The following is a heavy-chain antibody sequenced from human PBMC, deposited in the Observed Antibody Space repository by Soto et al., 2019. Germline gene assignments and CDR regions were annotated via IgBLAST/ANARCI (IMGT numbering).Heavy chain of an antibody. CDR2: ISTCSGNT. J-gene: IGHJ5*02. D-gene: IGHD1-1*01. CDR3: ARGTVSSGRWFGP. CDR1: ASTFTGYT. Sequence: QVHLVQAGTEVKEPGASVKVSCKASASTFTGYTINWVRQAPGQGLEWMGWISTCSGNTNYAGNLEGRVTMTTNTSTPTAYMELTRLTCDGKAVYVCARGTVSSGRWFGPWGQGTLVSVAS. V-gene: IGHV1-18*04.